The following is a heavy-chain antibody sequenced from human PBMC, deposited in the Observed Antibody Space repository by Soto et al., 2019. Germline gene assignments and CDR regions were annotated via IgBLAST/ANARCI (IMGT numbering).Heavy chain of an antibody. CDR1: GGSISSGYYY. Sequence: SETLSLTCSVSGGSISSGYYYWSWIRQPPGKGLEWIGNIYYSGNTYYNPSLKSRVTISVDTSKNQFSLKLSSVTAADTAVYYCARHYYDSSGYLYYFDYWGQGTLVTVSS. CDR3: ARHYYDSSGYLYYFDY. CDR2: IYYSGNT. D-gene: IGHD3-22*01. V-gene: IGHV4-30-4*01. J-gene: IGHJ4*02.